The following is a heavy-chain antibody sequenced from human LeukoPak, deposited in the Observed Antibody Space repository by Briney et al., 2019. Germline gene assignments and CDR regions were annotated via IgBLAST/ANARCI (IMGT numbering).Heavy chain of an antibody. Sequence: GGSLRLSCAASGFTFSSYSMNWVRQAPGKGLEWVSSISSSSSYIYYADSVKGRFTISRDNAKNSLYLQMNSLRAEDTAVYYCARGEMATIVDYWGQGTLVTVTS. CDR1: GFTFSSYS. V-gene: IGHV3-21*01. CDR3: ARGEMATIVDY. D-gene: IGHD5-24*01. J-gene: IGHJ4*02. CDR2: ISSSSSYI.